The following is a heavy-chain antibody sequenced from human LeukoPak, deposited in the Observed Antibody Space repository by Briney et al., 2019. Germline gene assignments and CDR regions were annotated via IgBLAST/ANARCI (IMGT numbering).Heavy chain of an antibody. CDR3: ARGVRYYYDSSGYDEYYYYGMDV. J-gene: IGHJ6*02. Sequence: ASVKVSCKASGYTFTSYGISWVRQAPGQGLEWMGWISAYNGNTNYAQKLQGRVTMTTDTSTSTAYMELRSLRSDDTAVYYCARGVRYYYDSSGYDEYYYYGMDVRGQGTTVTVSS. D-gene: IGHD3-22*01. V-gene: IGHV1-18*01. CDR1: GYTFTSYG. CDR2: ISAYNGNT.